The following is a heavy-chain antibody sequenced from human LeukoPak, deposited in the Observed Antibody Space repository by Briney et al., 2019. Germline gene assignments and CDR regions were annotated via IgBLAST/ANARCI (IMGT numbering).Heavy chain of an antibody. CDR1: GFTFSEYY. Sequence: GGSLRLSCAVSGFTFSEYYMSWIRQAPGKGLEWVSHISTSSSYTNYADSVKGRFTISRDNAKNTLYLQMNSLRAEDMAVYYCARDRPRVGLDYWGQGTLVTVSS. J-gene: IGHJ4*02. CDR3: ARDRPRVGLDY. D-gene: IGHD2-2*01. V-gene: IGHV3-11*06. CDR2: ISTSSSYT.